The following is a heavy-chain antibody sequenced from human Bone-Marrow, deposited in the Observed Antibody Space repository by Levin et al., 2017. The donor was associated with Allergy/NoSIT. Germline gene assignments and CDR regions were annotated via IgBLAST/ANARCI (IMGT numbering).Heavy chain of an antibody. CDR1: GFTFTTYP. J-gene: IGHJ4*02. V-gene: IGHV3-23*01. Sequence: PGGSLRLSCAASGFTFTTYPMSWVRQAPGKGLEWVSAIGGGGIATYYADSVKGRFTISRDNSKNTLYLLLNTLRAEDTAIYYCARGRGLSYWGQGTLVTVSS. CDR3: ARGRGLSY. D-gene: IGHD5-12*01. CDR2: IGGGGIAT.